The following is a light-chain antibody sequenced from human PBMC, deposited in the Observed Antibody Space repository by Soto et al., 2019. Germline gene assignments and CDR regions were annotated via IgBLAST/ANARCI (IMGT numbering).Light chain of an antibody. CDR3: SAYAGSIYV. Sequence: QSALTQPPSASGSPGQSVTISCTGTSSDVGRYNHVSWYQQHPGKAPKLMIFDVNKRPSGVPDRFSGSKSGNTASLTDSGLQAEDEADYYCSAYAGSIYVFGSGTKLTVL. J-gene: IGLJ1*01. CDR2: DVN. V-gene: IGLV2-8*01. CDR1: SSDVGRYNH.